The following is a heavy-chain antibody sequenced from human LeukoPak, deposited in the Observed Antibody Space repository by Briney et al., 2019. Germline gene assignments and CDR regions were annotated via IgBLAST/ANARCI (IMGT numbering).Heavy chain of an antibody. D-gene: IGHD3-22*01. V-gene: IGHV4-39*07. J-gene: IGHJ2*01. CDR2: IYYSGST. Sequence: SETLSLTCIVSGGSISSTSYYWGWIRQPPGKGLEWIGNIYYSGSTYYNPSLKSRVTISVDTSKNQFSLKPSSVTAADTAVYYCARVPYYYDSSGYSYWYFDLWGRGTLVTVSS. CDR3: ARVPYYYDSSGYSYWYFDL. CDR1: GGSISSTSYY.